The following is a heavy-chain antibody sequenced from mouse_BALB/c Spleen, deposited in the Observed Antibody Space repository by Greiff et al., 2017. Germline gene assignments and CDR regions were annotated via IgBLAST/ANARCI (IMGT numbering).Heavy chain of an antibody. CDR2: INPYNDGT. CDR1: GYTFTSYV. D-gene: IGHD2-2*01. V-gene: IGHV1-14*01. Sequence: VHVKQSGPELVKPGASVKMSCKASGYTFTSYVMHWVKQKPGQGLEWIGYINPYNDGTKYNEKFKGKATLTSDKSSSTAYMELSSLTSEDSAVYYCASRYGYDGYYAMDYWGQGTSVTVSS. CDR3: ASRYGYDGYYAMDY. J-gene: IGHJ4*01.